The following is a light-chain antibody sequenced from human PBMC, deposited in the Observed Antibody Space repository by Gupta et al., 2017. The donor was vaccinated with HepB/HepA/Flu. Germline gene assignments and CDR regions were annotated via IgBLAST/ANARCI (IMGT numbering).Light chain of an antibody. V-gene: IGKV1-39*01. CDR3: QQSYSTPPLT. CDR2: GAS. Sequence: DIQMTQSPSSVSASVGDRVTITCRASQSIRTYLNWYQQKPGKDPKFLIYGASNLQSGVPARFSGSGSGTDYTLTISSLLPEDFATYYCQQSYSTPPLTFGGGTKVEIK. J-gene: IGKJ4*01. CDR1: QSIRTY.